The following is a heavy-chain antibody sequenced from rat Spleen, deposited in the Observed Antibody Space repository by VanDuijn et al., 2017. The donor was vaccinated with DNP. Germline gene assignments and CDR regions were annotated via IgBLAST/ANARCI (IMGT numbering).Heavy chain of an antibody. CDR3: ANGRYNSGYDYAMDA. CDR1: GFTFSDYN. Sequence: EVQLVESGGGLVQPGRSLKLSCAASGFTFSDYNMAWVRQAPKKGLEWVATIIYDGSRTYYRDSVKGRFTISRDNAKSTLYLQMDSLRSEDTATYYGANGRYNSGYDYAMDAWGQGTSVTVSS. D-gene: IGHD4-3*01. J-gene: IGHJ4*01. CDR2: IIYDGSRT. V-gene: IGHV5S10*01.